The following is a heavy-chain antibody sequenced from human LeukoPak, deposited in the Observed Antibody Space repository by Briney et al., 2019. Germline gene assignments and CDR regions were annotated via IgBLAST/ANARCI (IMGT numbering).Heavy chain of an antibody. CDR1: GGSISSYY. D-gene: IGHD6-13*01. Sequence: SETLSLTCTVSGGSISSYYWSWIRQPPGKGLEWIGYIYYSGSTNYNPSLKSRVTISVDTSKNQFSLKLSSVTAADTAVYYCASYSSSWYRGIIDYWGQGTLVTVSS. V-gene: IGHV4-59*12. CDR2: IYYSGST. CDR3: ASYSSSWYRGIIDY. J-gene: IGHJ4*02.